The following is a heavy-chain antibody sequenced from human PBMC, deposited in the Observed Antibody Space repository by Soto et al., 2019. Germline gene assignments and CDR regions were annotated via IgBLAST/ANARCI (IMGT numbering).Heavy chain of an antibody. V-gene: IGHV1-69*13. CDR3: ARAWDQYDSSGLLTWFDP. Sequence: SVKVSCKASGGTFTDWGLHWVRQAPGQGLEWMGGIIPIFGTPNYAQKFQGRVIITADEFTNTAHMELSSLRSEDTAGYYCARAWDQYDSSGLLTWFDPWGQGTLVTVSS. CDR2: IIPIFGTP. D-gene: IGHD3-22*01. CDR1: GGTFTDWG. J-gene: IGHJ5*02.